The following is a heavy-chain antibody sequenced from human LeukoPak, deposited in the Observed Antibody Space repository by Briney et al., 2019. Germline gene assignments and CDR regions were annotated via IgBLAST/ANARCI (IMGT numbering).Heavy chain of an antibody. V-gene: IGHV4-59*01. J-gene: IGHJ4*02. D-gene: IGHD3/OR15-3a*01. CDR2: IYYSGST. Sequence: SETLSLTCTVSGGSISCYYWSWIRQPPGKGLEWIGYIYYSGSTNYNPSLKSRVTISVDTSKNQFSLKLSSVTAADTAVYYCARSHSVWTSFDYWGQGTLVTVSS. CDR3: ARSHSVWTSFDY. CDR1: GGSISCYY.